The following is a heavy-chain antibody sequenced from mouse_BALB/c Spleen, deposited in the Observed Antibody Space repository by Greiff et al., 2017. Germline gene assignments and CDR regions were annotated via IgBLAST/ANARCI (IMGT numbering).Heavy chain of an antibody. D-gene: IGHD2-2*01. J-gene: IGHJ4*01. CDR1: GFTFSDYY. V-gene: IGHV5-4*02. CDR2: ISDGGSYT. CDR3: ARDWTGFYAMDY. Sequence: EVQVVESGGGLVKPGGSLKLSCAASGFTFSDYYMYWVRQTPEKRLEWVATISDGGSYTYYPDSVKGRFTISRDNAKNNLYLQMSSLKSEDTAMYYCARDWTGFYAMDYWGQGTSVTVSS.